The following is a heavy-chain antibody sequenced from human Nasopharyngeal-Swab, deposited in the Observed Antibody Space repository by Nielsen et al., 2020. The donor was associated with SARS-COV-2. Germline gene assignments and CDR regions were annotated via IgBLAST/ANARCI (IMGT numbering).Heavy chain of an antibody. V-gene: IGHV4-34*01. J-gene: IGHJ6*03. CDR3: ARVTGYYYYYMDV. Sequence: RQAPGKGLEWIGEINHSGSTNYNPSLKGRVTISVDTSKNQFSLKLSSVTAADTAVYYCARVTGYYYYYMDVWGKGTTVTVSS. D-gene: IGHD3-9*01. CDR2: INHSGST.